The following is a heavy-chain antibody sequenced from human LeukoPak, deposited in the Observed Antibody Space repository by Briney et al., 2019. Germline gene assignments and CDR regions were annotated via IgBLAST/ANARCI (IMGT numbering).Heavy chain of an antibody. CDR3: ARDRQGYCSGGSCYPFDP. J-gene: IGHJ5*02. CDR1: GYTLTSYY. Sequence: ASVKVSCKASGYTLTSYYLHWVRQAPGQGLEWMGWISAYNGNTNYAQKLQGRVTMTTDTSTSTAYMELRSLRSDDTAVYYCARDRQGYCSGGSCYPFDPWGQGTLVTVSS. V-gene: IGHV1-18*04. D-gene: IGHD2-15*01. CDR2: ISAYNGNT.